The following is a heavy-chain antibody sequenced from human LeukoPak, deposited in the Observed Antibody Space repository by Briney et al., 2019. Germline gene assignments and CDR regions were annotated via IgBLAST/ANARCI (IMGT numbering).Heavy chain of an antibody. CDR3: VSEPAAISGDY. J-gene: IGHJ4*02. CDR2: ISGSGGST. CDR1: GFTFSDYS. D-gene: IGHD2-2*01. Sequence: GGSLRLSCAASGFTFSDYSMNWVRQAPGKGLEWVSAISGSGGSTYYADSVKGRFTISRDNSKNTLYLQMNSLRAEDTAVYYCVSEPAAISGDYWGQGTLVTVSS. V-gene: IGHV3-23*01.